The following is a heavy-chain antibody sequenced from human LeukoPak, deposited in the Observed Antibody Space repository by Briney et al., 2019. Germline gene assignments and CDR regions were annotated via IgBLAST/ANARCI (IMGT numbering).Heavy chain of an antibody. CDR2: IRYDGSNK. Sequence: PGGSLRLSCAASGFTFSSYGMHWVRQAPGKGLEWVAFIRYDGSNKYYADSVKGRFTISRDNSKNTLYLQMNSLRAEDTAVYYCAKEQYSYGSPNFDYWGQGTLVAVSS. D-gene: IGHD5-18*01. V-gene: IGHV3-30*02. CDR3: AKEQYSYGSPNFDY. CDR1: GFTFSSYG. J-gene: IGHJ4*02.